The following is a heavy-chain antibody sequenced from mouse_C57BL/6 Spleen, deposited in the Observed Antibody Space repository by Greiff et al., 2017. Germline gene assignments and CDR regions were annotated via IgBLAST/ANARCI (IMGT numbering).Heavy chain of an antibody. J-gene: IGHJ1*03. Sequence: DVKLVESGGGLVQPKGSLKLSCAASGFSFNTYAMNWVRQAPGKGLEWVARIRSKSNNYATYYADSVKDRFTISRDDSESMLYLQMNNLKTEDTAMYYCVRHGGTARDWYFDVWGTGTTVTVSS. CDR2: IRSKSNNYAT. CDR3: VRHGGTARDWYFDV. CDR1: GFSFNTYA. D-gene: IGHD3-3*01. V-gene: IGHV10-1*01.